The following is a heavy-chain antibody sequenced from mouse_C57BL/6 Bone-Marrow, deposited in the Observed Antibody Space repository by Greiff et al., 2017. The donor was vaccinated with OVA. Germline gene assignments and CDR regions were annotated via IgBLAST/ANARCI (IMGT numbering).Heavy chain of an antibody. CDR1: GYTFTDYY. Sequence: VQLQQSGPELVKPGASVKISCKASGYTFTDYYMNWVKQSHGKSLEWIGDLNPNNGGTSYNQKFKGKATLTVDKSSSTAYMELRSLTSEDSAVYYCASYYYGSSYDAMDYWGQGTSVTVSS. V-gene: IGHV1-26*01. D-gene: IGHD1-1*01. J-gene: IGHJ4*01. CDR3: ASYYYGSSYDAMDY. CDR2: LNPNNGGT.